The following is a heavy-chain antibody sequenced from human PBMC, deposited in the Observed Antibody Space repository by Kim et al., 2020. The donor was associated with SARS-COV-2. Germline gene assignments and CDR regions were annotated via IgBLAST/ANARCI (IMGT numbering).Heavy chain of an antibody. CDR3: GRHSGVRRAAAVFYFDY. D-gene: IGHD6-13*01. V-gene: IGHV4-39*01. CDR2: IYYSGST. J-gene: IGHJ4*02. CDR1: GGSISSSSYY. Sequence: SETLSLTCTVSGGSISSSSYYWGWIRQPPGKGLEWIGSIYYSGSTYYNPSLKSRVTISVDTSKNQFSLKLSSVTAADTAVYYCGRHSGVRRAAAVFYFDYWGQGTLVTVSS.